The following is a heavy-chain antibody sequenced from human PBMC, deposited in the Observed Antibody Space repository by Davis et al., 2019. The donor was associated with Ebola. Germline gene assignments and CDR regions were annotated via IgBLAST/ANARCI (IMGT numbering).Heavy chain of an antibody. CDR3: AKDGGYSYGPRVLDY. CDR2: ISYDGSNK. J-gene: IGHJ4*02. D-gene: IGHD5-18*01. V-gene: IGHV3-30*18. CDR1: GFTFSSYG. Sequence: PGGSLRLSCAASGFTFSSYGMHWVRQAPGKGLEWVAVISYDGSNKYYADSVKGRFTISRDNSKNTLYLQMNSLRAEDTAVYYCAKDGGYSYGPRVLDYWGQGTLVTVSS.